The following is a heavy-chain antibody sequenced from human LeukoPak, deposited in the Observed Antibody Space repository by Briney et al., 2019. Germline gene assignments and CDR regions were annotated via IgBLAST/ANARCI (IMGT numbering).Heavy chain of an antibody. V-gene: IGHV1-69*13. Sequence: SVKVSCKASGGTFSSYAISWVRQAPGQGLEWMGGIIPIFGTANYAQKFQGRVTITADESTSTAYMELGSLRSEDTAVYYCATPGRDYYDSRLSFGYWGQGTLVTVSS. D-gene: IGHD3-22*01. J-gene: IGHJ4*02. CDR1: GGTFSSYA. CDR3: ATPGRDYYDSRLSFGY. CDR2: IIPIFGTA.